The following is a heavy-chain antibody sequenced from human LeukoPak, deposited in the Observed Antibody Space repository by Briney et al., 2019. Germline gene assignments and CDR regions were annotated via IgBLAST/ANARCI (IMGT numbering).Heavy chain of an antibody. CDR3: TRAQYNWNIFDY. D-gene: IGHD1/OR15-1a*01. CDR1: GFTFGDYA. CDR2: IRSKAYGGTT. J-gene: IGHJ4*02. Sequence: GGSLRLSCTASGFTFGDYAMSWFRQAPGKGLEWVGFIRSKAYGGTTEYAASVNGRFTISRDDSKSIAYLQMNSLKTEDTAVYYCTRAQYNWNIFDYWGQGTLVTVSS. V-gene: IGHV3-49*03.